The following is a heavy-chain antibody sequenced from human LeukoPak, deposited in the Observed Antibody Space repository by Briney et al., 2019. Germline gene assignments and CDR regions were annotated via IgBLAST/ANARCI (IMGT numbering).Heavy chain of an antibody. CDR2: ISSSSSYI. CDR1: GFTFSSYS. J-gene: IGHJ4*02. V-gene: IGHV3-21*01. Sequence: GGSLRLSCAASGFTFSSYSMNWVRQAPGKGLEWVSSISSSSSYIYYADSVKGRFTISRDNAKNSLYLQMNSLRAEDTAVYYCARDMRLRPHPIGRKGREDYWGQGTLVTVSS. D-gene: IGHD5-12*01. CDR3: ARDMRLRPHPIGRKGREDY.